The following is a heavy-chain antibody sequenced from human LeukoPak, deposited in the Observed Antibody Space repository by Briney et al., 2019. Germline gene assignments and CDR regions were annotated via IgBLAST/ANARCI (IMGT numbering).Heavy chain of an antibody. CDR2: ISSSSSYI. Sequence: GGSLRLSCAASGFTFSSYSMNWVRQAPGKGLEWVSSISSSSSYIYYADSVKGRFTISRDNAKNSLYLQMNSLRAEDTAVYYCARVWMATPDYYFDYWGQGTLVTVSS. D-gene: IGHD5-24*01. J-gene: IGHJ4*02. CDR1: GFTFSSYS. CDR3: ARVWMATPDYYFDY. V-gene: IGHV3-21*01.